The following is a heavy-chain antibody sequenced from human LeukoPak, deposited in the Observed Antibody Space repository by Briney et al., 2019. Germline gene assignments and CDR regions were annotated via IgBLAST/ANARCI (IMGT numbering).Heavy chain of an antibody. V-gene: IGHV1-8*02. Sequence: GASVKVSCKASGYTFTGYYIHWVRQATGQGLEWMGWMNPNSGNTGYAQKFQGRVTMTRNTSISTAYMELSSLRSEDTAVYYCARGRGFADYYYYYMDVWGKGTTVTVSS. CDR3: ARGRGFADYYYYYMDV. J-gene: IGHJ6*03. CDR2: MNPNSGNT. CDR1: GYTFTGYY. D-gene: IGHD3-10*01.